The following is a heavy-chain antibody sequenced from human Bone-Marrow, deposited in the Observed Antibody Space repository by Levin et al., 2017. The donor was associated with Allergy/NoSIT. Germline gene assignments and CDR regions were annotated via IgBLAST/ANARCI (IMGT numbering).Heavy chain of an antibody. J-gene: IGHJ4*02. V-gene: IGHV2-5*01. CDR2: IYLYDDK. D-gene: IGHD2-2*01. CDR3: AHKLGGCSSSSCDSDKSGVEVDD. Sequence: ESGPTLVKPTQTLTLTCTFSGFSLTTSGVGVVWIRQPPGKALECLALIYLYDDKYYNPALKSRLTITKDTSKNQVVLRMDRRDPVETDTYVCAHKLGGCSSSSCDSDKSGVEVDDWGQGTLVIVSS. CDR1: GFSLTTSGVG.